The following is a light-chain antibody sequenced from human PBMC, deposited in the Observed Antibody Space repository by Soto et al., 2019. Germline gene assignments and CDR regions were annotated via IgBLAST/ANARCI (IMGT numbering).Light chain of an antibody. CDR1: SSNIGAGYD. CDR2: GNS. V-gene: IGLV1-40*01. CDR3: QSYDSSLGV. Sequence: QSVLTQPPSVSGAPGQRVTISCTGSSSNIGAGYDVHWYQQLPGTAPKPLIYGNSNRPSGVPDRFSGSKSGTSASLAITGLQAEDEADYYCQSYDSSLGVFGTGTKVTV. J-gene: IGLJ1*01.